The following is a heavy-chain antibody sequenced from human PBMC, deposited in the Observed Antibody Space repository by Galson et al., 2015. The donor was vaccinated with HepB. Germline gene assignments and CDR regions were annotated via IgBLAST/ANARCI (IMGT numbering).Heavy chain of an antibody. CDR3: ARDRSLITIFGVVSDAFDI. D-gene: IGHD3-3*01. V-gene: IGHV3-48*02. CDR1: GFTFSSYS. J-gene: IGHJ3*02. CDR2: ISSSSSTI. Sequence: SLRLSCAASGFTFSSYSMNWVRQAPGKGLEWVSYISSSSSTIYYADSVKGRFTISRDNAKNSLYLQMNSLRDEDTAVYYCARDRSLITIFGVVSDAFDIWGQGTMVTVSS.